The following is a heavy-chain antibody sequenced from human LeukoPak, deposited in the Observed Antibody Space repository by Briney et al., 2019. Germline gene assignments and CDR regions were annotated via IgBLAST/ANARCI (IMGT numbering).Heavy chain of an antibody. Sequence: PSETLSLTCTVSGDSISGYFWSWIRQTPGKGLEWIGYVHYSGATNYNPSLKSRVTMSVDTSKDQFSLKLNSVTAADTAVYYCARGSGSYGVWDYWGQGTLVTVSS. CDR1: GDSISGYF. CDR3: ARGSGSYGVWDY. V-gene: IGHV4-59*01. CDR2: VHYSGAT. J-gene: IGHJ4*02. D-gene: IGHD1-26*01.